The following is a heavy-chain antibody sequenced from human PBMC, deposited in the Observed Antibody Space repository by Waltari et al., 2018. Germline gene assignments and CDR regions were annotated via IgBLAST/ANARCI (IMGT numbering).Heavy chain of an antibody. J-gene: IGHJ4*02. CDR1: GYIFTTSG. CDR2: INTNTGNP. D-gene: IGHD1-26*01. V-gene: IGHV7-4-1*02. CDR3: ARGGGTFSKPQYFDS. Sequence: QVQLVQSGSELKKSGASVKFSCKPSGYIFTTSGINWVRQAPGQGLEWMGWINTNTGNPTYVQGFTGRFVFSLDTSVSTAYLQISSLKAEDSAIYYCARGGGTFSKPQYFDSWGQGTRVTVSS.